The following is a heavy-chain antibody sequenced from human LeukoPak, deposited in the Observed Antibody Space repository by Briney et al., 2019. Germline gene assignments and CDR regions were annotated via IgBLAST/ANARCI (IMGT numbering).Heavy chain of an antibody. J-gene: IGHJ4*02. Sequence: PGGSLRLSCGASGFTFSTYWMTWVPQAPGKGLEGVANIKQDGGEQFYVDSVKARFTISRDNSKNTLYLQMNSLRAEDSAVYYCAREDYGMYYFDYWGQGTLVTVSS. CDR2: IKQDGGEQ. D-gene: IGHD4-17*01. CDR1: GFTFSTYW. V-gene: IGHV3-7*01. CDR3: AREDYGMYYFDY.